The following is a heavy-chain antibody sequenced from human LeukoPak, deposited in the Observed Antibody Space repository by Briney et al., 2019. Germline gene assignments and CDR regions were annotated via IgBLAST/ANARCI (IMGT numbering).Heavy chain of an antibody. CDR2: IYYSGST. Sequence: SETLSLTCTVSGGSISSYYWSWIRQPPGKGLEWIGYIYYSGSTNYNPSLKSRVTISVDTSKNQFSLKLSSVTAADTAVYYCARERRSGGGHDAFDIWGQGTMVTVSS. V-gene: IGHV4-59*01. CDR3: ARERRSGGGHDAFDI. CDR1: GGSISSYY. J-gene: IGHJ3*02. D-gene: IGHD2-15*01.